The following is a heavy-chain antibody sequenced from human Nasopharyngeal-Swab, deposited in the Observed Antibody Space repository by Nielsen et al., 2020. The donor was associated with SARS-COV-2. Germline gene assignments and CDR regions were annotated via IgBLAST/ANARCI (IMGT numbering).Heavy chain of an antibody. V-gene: IGHV3-23*01. Sequence: GGSLRLSCAASGFTFSSYAMSWVRQVPGKGLEWVSAISGSGGSTYYADSVKGRFTISRDNSKNTLYLQMNSLRAEDTAVYYCAKYYGDYPYYYYYMDVWGKGTTVTVSS. CDR1: GFTFSSYA. CDR3: AKYYGDYPYYYYYMDV. J-gene: IGHJ6*03. CDR2: ISGSGGST. D-gene: IGHD4-17*01.